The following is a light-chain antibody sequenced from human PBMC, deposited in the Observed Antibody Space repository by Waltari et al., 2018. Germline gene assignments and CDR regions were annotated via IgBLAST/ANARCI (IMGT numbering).Light chain of an antibody. CDR3: AAWDDTLSDPWV. CDR1: CSNIGSHY. Sequence: QSVLTQPPSASGTPGQRVPISCSGSCSNIGSHYVFWYQHLPGTAPKLLIYRDNQRPSGVPDRFSGSKTGTSASLAISGLRSEDEADYYCAAWDDTLSDPWVFGGGTKLTVL. J-gene: IGLJ3*02. V-gene: IGLV1-47*01. CDR2: RDN.